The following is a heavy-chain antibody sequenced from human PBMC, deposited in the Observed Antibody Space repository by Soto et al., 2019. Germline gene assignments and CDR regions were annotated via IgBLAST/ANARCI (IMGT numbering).Heavy chain of an antibody. CDR1: GFTFSSYA. CDR2: ISYDGSNK. Sequence: GGSLRLSCAASGFTFSSYAMHWARQAPGKGLEWVAVISYDGSNKYYADSVKGRFTISRDNSKNTLYLQMNSLRAEDTAVYYCARGDHYDSSGYYPLYFDYWCQGTLVTVSS. D-gene: IGHD3-22*01. CDR3: ARGDHYDSSGYYPLYFDY. V-gene: IGHV3-30-3*01. J-gene: IGHJ4*02.